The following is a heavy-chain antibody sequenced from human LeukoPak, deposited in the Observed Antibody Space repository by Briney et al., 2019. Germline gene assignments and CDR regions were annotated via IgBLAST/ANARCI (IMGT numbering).Heavy chain of an antibody. CDR2: IYYSGST. D-gene: IGHD4-17*01. J-gene: IGHJ4*02. Sequence: PSETLSLTCTVSGGSISSSSYYWGWIRQPPGKGLEWIGSIYYSGSTYYNPSLKSRVTISVDTSKNQFSLKLSSVTAADTAVYYCARESPMTTVTTFDYWGQGTLVTVSS. V-gene: IGHV4-39*07. CDR1: GGSISSSSYY. CDR3: ARESPMTTVTTFDY.